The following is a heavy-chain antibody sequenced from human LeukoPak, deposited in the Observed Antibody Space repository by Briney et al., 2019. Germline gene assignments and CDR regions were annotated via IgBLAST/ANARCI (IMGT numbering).Heavy chain of an antibody. CDR1: GFTFRIYS. D-gene: IGHD3-10*01. CDR3: ARDRGARGRGLA. V-gene: IGHV3-21*01. Sequence: GGSLRLSCAASGFTFRIYSMNWVRQAPGTGLEWVSSIGPSSRDIYYADSVKGRFTISRDNDKNSLYLQMKSLRAEDTAVYYCARDRGARGRGLAWGQGTQVTVSS. CDR2: IGPSSRDI. J-gene: IGHJ5*02.